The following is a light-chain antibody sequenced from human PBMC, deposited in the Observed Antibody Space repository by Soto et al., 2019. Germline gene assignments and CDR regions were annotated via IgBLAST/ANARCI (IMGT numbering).Light chain of an antibody. V-gene: IGKV1-5*03. CDR1: QTIGTW. CDR2: KAS. Sequence: DVQMTQSPSSLSASVGDTLTSTCRASQTIGTWLAWYQQKPPKAPXXLIYKASTLESGVPSRFSGTGSGTEFTLTISSLQADDFATYYCQQYNDLSTFGGGTKVDIK. CDR3: QQYNDLST. J-gene: IGKJ4*01.